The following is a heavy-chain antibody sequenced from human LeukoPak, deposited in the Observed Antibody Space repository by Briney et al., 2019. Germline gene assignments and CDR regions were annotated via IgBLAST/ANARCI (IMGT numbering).Heavy chain of an antibody. CDR3: ARSLFDYGDYAGSWGF. V-gene: IGHV1-46*01. CDR2: INPSGGST. Sequence: ASVKVSCMASGYTFTSYYMHWVRQAPGQGLEWMGIINPSGGSTSYAQKFQGRVTMTRDTSTSTVYMELSSLRSEDTAVYYCARSLFDYGDYAGSWGFWGQGTLVTVSS. J-gene: IGHJ4*02. D-gene: IGHD4-17*01. CDR1: GYTFTSYY.